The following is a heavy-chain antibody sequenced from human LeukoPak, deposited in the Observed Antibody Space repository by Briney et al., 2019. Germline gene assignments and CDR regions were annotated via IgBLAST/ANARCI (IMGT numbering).Heavy chain of an antibody. D-gene: IGHD1-26*01. Sequence: SVKVSCKASGGTFSSYAISWVRQAPGQGLEWMGRIIPIFGIANYAQKFQGRVTITADKSTSTAYMELSSLRSEDTAVYYCARGAATTNWFDPWGQGTLVTVSS. J-gene: IGHJ5*02. CDR1: GGTFSSYA. CDR3: ARGAATTNWFDP. CDR2: IIPIFGIA. V-gene: IGHV1-69*04.